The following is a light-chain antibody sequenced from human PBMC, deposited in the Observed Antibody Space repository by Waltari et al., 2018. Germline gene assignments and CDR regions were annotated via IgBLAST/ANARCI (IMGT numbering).Light chain of an antibody. Sequence: QSVLTQPPSVSGAPGPRVTISCTWSSSNIGAGYDVHWYQQLPGTAPKLLIYGNSNRPSGVPDRFSGSKSGTSASLAITGLQAEDEADYYCQSYDSSLSGPYVFGTGTKVTVL. V-gene: IGLV1-40*01. CDR2: GNS. CDR3: QSYDSSLSGPYV. CDR1: SSNIGAGYD. J-gene: IGLJ1*01.